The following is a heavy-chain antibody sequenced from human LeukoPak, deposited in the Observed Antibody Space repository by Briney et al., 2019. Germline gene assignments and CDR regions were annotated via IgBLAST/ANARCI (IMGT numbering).Heavy chain of an antibody. Sequence: SETLSLTCTVSGGSISSGDYYWSWIRQPPGKGLEWIGYIYYSGSTYYNPSLKSRVTISVDTSKNQFSLKLSSVTAADTAVYXCAXVGXXXXEXXEFEDYWGQGTLVTVSS. D-gene: IGHD2/OR15-2a*01. CDR3: AXVGXXXXEXXEFEDY. CDR1: GGSISSGDYY. V-gene: IGHV4-30-4*01. J-gene: IGHJ4*02. CDR2: IYYSGST.